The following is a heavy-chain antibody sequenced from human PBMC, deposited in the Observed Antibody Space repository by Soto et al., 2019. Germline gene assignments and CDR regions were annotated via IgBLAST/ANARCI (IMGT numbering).Heavy chain of an antibody. J-gene: IGHJ4*02. D-gene: IGHD1-7*01. CDR1: GFTFSNYN. V-gene: IGHV3-21*01. CDR3: ARDPLELELDY. CDR2: ISSSSSYI. Sequence: EVQLVESGGGLVKPGGSLRLSCAVSGFTFSNYNMNWVRQVPGKGLEWVSSISSSSSYIYYADSVKGRFTISRDNAKNSLYLQMNSLRAEDTAVYYCARDPLELELDYWGQGTLVTVSS.